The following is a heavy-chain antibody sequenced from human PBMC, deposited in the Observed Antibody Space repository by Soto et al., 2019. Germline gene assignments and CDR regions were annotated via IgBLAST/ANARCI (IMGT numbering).Heavy chain of an antibody. Sequence: ESGGGVVQPGKSLRLSCAASGFTFSSYGMHWVRQAPGKGLEWVAVISDDGSNKYYADSVKGRFTISRDNSKNTLDLQMNSLRAEDTAVYFCAKDRGYSAFDATGHWGQGTLITVSS. CDR3: AKDRGYSAFDATGH. D-gene: IGHD5-12*01. CDR1: GFTFSSYG. V-gene: IGHV3-30*18. CDR2: ISDDGSNK. J-gene: IGHJ4*02.